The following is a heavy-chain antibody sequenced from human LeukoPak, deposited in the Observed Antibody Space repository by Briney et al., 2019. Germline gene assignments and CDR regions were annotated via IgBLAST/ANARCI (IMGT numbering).Heavy chain of an antibody. CDR2: VSGSGAIA. CDR1: GFTFTSYW. D-gene: IGHD1/OR15-1a*01. Sequence: GGSLRLSCTVSGFTFTSYWMSWVRQAPGKGLEWVSTVSGSGAIAYYTDSDKGRFTISRDNSKNTLYLQMSSLTAKDTALYYCARGTGTSYYYMDVWGKGTTVTVSS. CDR3: ARGTGTSYYYMDV. V-gene: IGHV3-23*01. J-gene: IGHJ6*03.